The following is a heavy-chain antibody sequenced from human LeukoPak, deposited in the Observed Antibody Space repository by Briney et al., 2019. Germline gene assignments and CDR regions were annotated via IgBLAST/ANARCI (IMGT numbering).Heavy chain of an antibody. CDR2: IYDSETT. J-gene: IGHJ4*02. CDR3: ATRPAGTTWYGVFDY. CDR1: GASMSNHY. V-gene: IGHV4-59*11. Sequence: RPSETLSLTCTVSGASMSNHYWSWIRQPPGKGLEWIGYIYDSETTNYNPSLESRVTMSVDTSKSQFSLRLSSVTAADTAPYYCATRPAGTTWYGVFDYWSRGTLVTVSS. D-gene: IGHD6-13*01.